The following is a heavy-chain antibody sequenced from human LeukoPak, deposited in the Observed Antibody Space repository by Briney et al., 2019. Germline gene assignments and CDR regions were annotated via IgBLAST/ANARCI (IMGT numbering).Heavy chain of an antibody. V-gene: IGHV4-59*01. CDR1: GGSISYYY. D-gene: IGHD4-17*01. CDR3: AREDPQTTVPEGMDV. CDR2: IYYSGTT. Sequence: PSETLSLTCTVSGGSISYYYWSWIRQSPGKGLEWIGYIYYSGTTNYNPSLKSRVTISVDTSKNQFSLQLRSVTAADTAVYYCAREDPQTTVPEGMDVWGQGTTVNVSS. J-gene: IGHJ6*02.